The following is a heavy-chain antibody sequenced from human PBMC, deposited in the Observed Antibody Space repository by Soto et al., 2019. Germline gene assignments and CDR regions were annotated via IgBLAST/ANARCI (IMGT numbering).Heavy chain of an antibody. V-gene: IGHV4-59*01. CDR2: IYYSGST. CDR3: ATLNIVVVPAAISGWFDP. Sequence: PSETLSLTCTVSGGSISSYYWSWIRQPPGKGLEWIGYIYYSGSTNYNPSLKSRVTISVDTSKNQFSLKLSSVTAADTAVYYCATLNIVVVPAAISGWFDPWGQGTLVTVSS. J-gene: IGHJ5*02. CDR1: GGSISSYY. D-gene: IGHD2-2*02.